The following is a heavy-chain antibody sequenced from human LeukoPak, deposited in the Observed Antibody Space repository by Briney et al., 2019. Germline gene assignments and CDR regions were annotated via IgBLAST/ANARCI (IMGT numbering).Heavy chain of an antibody. D-gene: IGHD3-10*01. CDR2: ISAYNDNT. CDR1: GYTFTNFG. V-gene: IGHV1-18*01. J-gene: IGHJ4*02. Sequence: ASVKVSCKASGYTFTNFGISWVRQAPGQGLEWMGWISAYNDNTNYAQKFQGRATMTTDTSTSTAYMELSRLRSDDTAVYYCAREIGSGSFLDNWGQGTLVTVSS. CDR3: AREIGSGSFLDN.